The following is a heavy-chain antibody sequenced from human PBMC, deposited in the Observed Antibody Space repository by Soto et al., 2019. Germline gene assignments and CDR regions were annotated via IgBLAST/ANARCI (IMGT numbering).Heavy chain of an antibody. CDR2: IIPIFGTA. J-gene: IGHJ3*02. CDR3: ARPSGIAARMHAFDI. CDR1: GVTFSSYA. D-gene: IGHD6-6*01. Sequence: SVKVSCKASGVTFSSYAISWVRQAPGQGLEWMGGIIPIFGTANYAQKFQGRVTITADESTSTAYMELSSLRSEDTAVYYCARPSGIAARMHAFDIWGQGTMVTVSS. V-gene: IGHV1-69*13.